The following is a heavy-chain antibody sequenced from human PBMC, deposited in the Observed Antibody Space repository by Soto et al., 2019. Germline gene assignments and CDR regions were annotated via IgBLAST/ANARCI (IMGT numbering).Heavy chain of an antibody. Sequence: ESGGGVVQPGRSLRLSCAASGFTFSSYGMHWVRQAPGKGLEWVAVIWYDGSNKYYADSVKGRFTISRDNSKNTLYLQMNSLRAEDTAVYYCARDRGAYSSSLRNWGQGTLVTVSS. CDR3: ARDRGAYSSSLRN. J-gene: IGHJ4*02. D-gene: IGHD6-6*01. V-gene: IGHV3-33*01. CDR2: IWYDGSNK. CDR1: GFTFSSYG.